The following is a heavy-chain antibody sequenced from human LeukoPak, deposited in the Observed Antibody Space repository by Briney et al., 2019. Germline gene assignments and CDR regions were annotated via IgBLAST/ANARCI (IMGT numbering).Heavy chain of an antibody. CDR3: ARDYGGSSPFDY. CDR2: ISSSSSYI. CDR1: GFTFSSYG. J-gene: IGHJ4*02. Sequence: GGSLRLSCAASGFTFSSYGMSWVRQAPGKGLEWVSAISSSSSYIYYADSVKGRFTISRDNAKNSLYLHMNSLRAEDTAVYYCARDYGGSSPFDYWGQGTLVTVSS. D-gene: IGHD4-23*01. V-gene: IGHV3-21*01.